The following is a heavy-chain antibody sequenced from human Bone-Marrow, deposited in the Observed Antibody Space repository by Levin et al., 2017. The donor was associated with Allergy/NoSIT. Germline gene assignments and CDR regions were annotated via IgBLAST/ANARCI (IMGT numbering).Heavy chain of an antibody. J-gene: IGHJ3*02. D-gene: IGHD5-12*01. V-gene: IGHV5-10-1*01. Sequence: PGGSLRLSCKGSGSSFTSYWISWVRQMPGKGLEWMGRIDPSDSYTNYSPSFQGHVTISADKSISTAYLQWSSLKASDTAMYYCARWGGMDIVANEPFDIWGQGTMVTVSS. CDR1: GSSFTSYW. CDR3: ARWGGMDIVANEPFDI. CDR2: IDPSDSYT.